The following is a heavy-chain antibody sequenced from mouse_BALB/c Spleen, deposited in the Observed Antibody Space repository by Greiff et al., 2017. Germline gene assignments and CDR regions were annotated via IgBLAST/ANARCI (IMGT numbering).Heavy chain of an antibody. CDR3: ARDDYGNPDY. CDR2: IDPANGNT. CDR1: GFNIKDTY. J-gene: IGHJ2*01. D-gene: IGHD2-1*01. V-gene: IGHV14-3*02. Sequence: EVQLQESGAELVKPGASVKLSCTASGFNIKDTYMHWVKQRPEQGLEWIGRIDPANGNTKYDPKFQGKATITADTSSNTAYLQLSSLTSEDTAVYYCARDDYGNPDYWGQGTTLTVSS.